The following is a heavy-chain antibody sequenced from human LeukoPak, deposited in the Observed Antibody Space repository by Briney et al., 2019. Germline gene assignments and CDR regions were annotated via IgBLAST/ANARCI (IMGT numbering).Heavy chain of an antibody. V-gene: IGHV4-39*07. Sequence: TSSETLSLTCTVSGGSISSSSYYWGWIRQPPGKGLEWIGSIYYSGSTYYNPSLKSRVTISVDTSKNQFSLKLSSVTAADTAVYYCARDADKRGDYWGQGTLVTVSS. D-gene: IGHD3-16*01. CDR2: IYYSGST. CDR1: GGSISSSSYY. J-gene: IGHJ4*02. CDR3: ARDADKRGDY.